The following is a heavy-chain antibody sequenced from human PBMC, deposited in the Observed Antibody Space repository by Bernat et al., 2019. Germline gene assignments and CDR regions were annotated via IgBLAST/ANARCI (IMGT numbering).Heavy chain of an antibody. J-gene: IGHJ4*02. D-gene: IGHD1-1*01. CDR1: GFTFSMYW. CDR3: ARSPGTGTVDY. Sequence: EVQLVESGGGLVQPGGSLRLACSASGFTFSMYWMRWVRQAPGKGLEWVANINQDGGENYYVDAVMGRFTISRDNAKNSLYLQMSSLGVEETAVYYCARSPGTGTVDYWGQGTLVTVSS. V-gene: IGHV3-7*04. CDR2: INQDGGEN.